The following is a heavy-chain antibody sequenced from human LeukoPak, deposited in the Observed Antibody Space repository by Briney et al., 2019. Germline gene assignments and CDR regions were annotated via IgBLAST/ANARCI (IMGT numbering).Heavy chain of an antibody. D-gene: IGHD2-15*01. CDR3: ARDRRYCSGGSCYFDYFFDY. V-gene: IGHV3-30-3*01. Sequence: GRSLRLSCATSGFXFNSYAVHWVRQAPGKGLKWVAVISYDGSIIFYAASVKGRFTISRDNSQNTLYLQMNSLRTEDTALYFCARDRRYCSGGSCYFDYFFDYWGQGTLVTVSS. CDR1: GFXFNSYA. J-gene: IGHJ4*02. CDR2: ISYDGSII.